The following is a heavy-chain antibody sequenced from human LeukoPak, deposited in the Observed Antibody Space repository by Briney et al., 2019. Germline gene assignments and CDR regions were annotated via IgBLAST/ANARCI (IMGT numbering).Heavy chain of an antibody. V-gene: IGHV3-23*01. J-gene: IGHJ1*01. CDR1: GFTFSSYA. CDR3: ARVYCSSTSCYRTPVGYFQH. D-gene: IGHD2-2*01. Sequence: GGSLRLSCAASGFTFSSYAMSWVRQAPGKGLEWVSAISGSGGSTYYADSVKGRFTISRDNAKNSLYLQMNSLRAEDTAVYYCARVYCSSTSCYRTPVGYFQHWGQGTLVTVSS. CDR2: ISGSGGST.